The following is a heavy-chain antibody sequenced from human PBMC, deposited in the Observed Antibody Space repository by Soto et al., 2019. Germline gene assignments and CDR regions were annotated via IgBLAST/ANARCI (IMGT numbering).Heavy chain of an antibody. CDR2: IIPILGIA. J-gene: IGHJ4*02. CDR3: APDTAISDY. D-gene: IGHD5-18*01. Sequence: QVQLVQSGAEVKKPGSSVKVSCKASGGTFSSYTISWVRQAPGQGLEWMGRIIPILGIANYAQKFQGRVSLTADKSTSTAYMELSSLRAEDTAVYYCAPDTAISDYWGQGTLVTVST. CDR1: GGTFSSYT. V-gene: IGHV1-69*02.